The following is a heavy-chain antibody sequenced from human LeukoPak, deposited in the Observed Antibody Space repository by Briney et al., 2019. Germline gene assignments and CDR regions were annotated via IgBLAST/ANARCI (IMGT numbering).Heavy chain of an antibody. V-gene: IGHV1-2*02. D-gene: IGHD5-18*01. CDR1: GYTFTGYY. CDR3: AREGRVDSAVVLFDY. Sequence: ASVKVSCKASGYTFTGYYMHWVRQAPGQRLEWMGWINPNSGGTNYAQKFQGRVTMTRDTSISTAYMELRRLRSDDTAVYYCAREGRVDSAVVLFDYRGQGTLVTVSS. CDR2: INPNSGGT. J-gene: IGHJ4*02.